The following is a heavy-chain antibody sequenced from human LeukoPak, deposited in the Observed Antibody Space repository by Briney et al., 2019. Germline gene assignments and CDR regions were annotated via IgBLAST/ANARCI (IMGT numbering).Heavy chain of an antibody. CDR3: ARGDYYDSSGKHAFDI. CDR2: IYPGDSDT. J-gene: IGHJ3*02. V-gene: IGHV5-51*01. Sequence: GESLKISCKGSGYSFTSYWIGWMRQMPGKGLEWMGIIYPGDSDTRYSPSFQGQVTISADKSISTAYLQWSSLKASDTAMYYCARGDYYDSSGKHAFDIWGQGTMVTVSS. D-gene: IGHD3-22*01. CDR1: GYSFTSYW.